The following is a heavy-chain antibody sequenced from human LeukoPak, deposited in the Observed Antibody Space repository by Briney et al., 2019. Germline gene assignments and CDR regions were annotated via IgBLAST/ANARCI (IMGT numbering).Heavy chain of an antibody. D-gene: IGHD2-15*01. CDR1: GFTFSTYS. J-gene: IGHJ4*02. CDR2: IDTGTSTI. V-gene: IGHV3-48*01. Sequence: GGSLRLSCAASGFTFSTYSMNWVRQAPGKGLEWVSYIDTGTSTIYYADSVKGRFTISKDNAKNSLYLQMNSLRTEDTAVYYCAKGTLPVVVADNLFDYWGQGTLVTVSS. CDR3: AKGTLPVVVADNLFDY.